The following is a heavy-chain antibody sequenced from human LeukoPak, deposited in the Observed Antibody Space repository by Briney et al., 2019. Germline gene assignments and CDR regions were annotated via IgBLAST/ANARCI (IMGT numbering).Heavy chain of an antibody. CDR1: GLTFSSYA. D-gene: IGHD3-22*01. J-gene: IGHJ4*02. Sequence: GGSLRLSCAASGLTFSSYAMSWVRQAPGKGLEWVSAISGSGGSTYYADSVKGRFTISRDNSKNTLYLQMNSLRAEDTAVYYCAKTMIVVGDWYFDYWGQGTLVTVSS. CDR3: AKTMIVVGDWYFDY. V-gene: IGHV3-23*01. CDR2: ISGSGGST.